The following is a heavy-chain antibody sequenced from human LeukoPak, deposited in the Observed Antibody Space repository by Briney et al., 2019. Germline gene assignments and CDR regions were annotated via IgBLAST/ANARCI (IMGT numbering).Heavy chain of an antibody. V-gene: IGHV3-74*03. CDR3: ARFPLTYATA. CDR1: GFTFSDYW. CDR2: INADGGAT. D-gene: IGHD2-2*01. Sequence: GGSLRLSCAASGFTFSDYWMHWVRQTPGKGLEWVSRINADGGATYADSVLGRFTLSRDNAQNRVYLQMNSLRDEDTAVYFCARFPLTYATAWGQGTLATVSS. J-gene: IGHJ5*02.